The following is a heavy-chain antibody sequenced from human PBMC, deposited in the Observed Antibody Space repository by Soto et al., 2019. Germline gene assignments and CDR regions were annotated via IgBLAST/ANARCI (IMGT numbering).Heavy chain of an antibody. CDR3: ARVVDGYNFPFDY. J-gene: IGHJ4*02. D-gene: IGHD5-12*01. V-gene: IGHV4-30-4*01. CDR1: GGSFSSGNYH. Sequence: QVQLQESGPGLVKPSQTLSLTCTVSGGSFSSGNYHWSWIRQPPGKGLEWIGFIYYSRSTYYNPSLKSRVSISQDTPKNQFSLRLSPLTAADTAIYYCARVVDGYNFPFDYWGQGFLVTVSS. CDR2: IYYSRST.